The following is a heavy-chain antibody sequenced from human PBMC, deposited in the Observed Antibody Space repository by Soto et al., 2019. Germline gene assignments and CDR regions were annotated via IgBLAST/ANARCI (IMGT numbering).Heavy chain of an antibody. Sequence: QVQLVQSGAEVKKPGSSVKVSCKASGGTFSSYTISWVRQAPGQGLEWMGRIIPILGIANYAQKFQGRVTITADKSPSTAYMELSSLRAEDTAVYYCAREKDTAMAEGGGYFDYWGQGTLVTVSS. CDR3: AREKDTAMAEGGGYFDY. CDR1: GGTFSSYT. J-gene: IGHJ4*02. V-gene: IGHV1-69*08. CDR2: IIPILGIA. D-gene: IGHD5-18*01.